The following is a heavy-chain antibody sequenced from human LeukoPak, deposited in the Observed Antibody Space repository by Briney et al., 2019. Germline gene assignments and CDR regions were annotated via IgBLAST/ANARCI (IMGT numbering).Heavy chain of an antibody. Sequence: GASVKVSCKASGYAFTSYGISWVRQAPGQGLEWMGWISAYNGNTNYAQKLQGRVTMTTDTSTSTAYMELRSLRSDDTAVYYCARGWRSSWYDAFDIWGQGTMVTVSS. V-gene: IGHV1-18*01. CDR3: ARGWRSSWYDAFDI. CDR1: GYAFTSYG. D-gene: IGHD6-13*01. CDR2: ISAYNGNT. J-gene: IGHJ3*02.